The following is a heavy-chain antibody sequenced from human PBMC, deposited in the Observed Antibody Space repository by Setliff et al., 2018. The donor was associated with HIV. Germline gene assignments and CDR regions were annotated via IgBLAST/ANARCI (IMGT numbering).Heavy chain of an antibody. D-gene: IGHD3-9*01. V-gene: IGHV4-61*02. CDR3: ARAVHYDILTGYYLEGYFDY. CDR1: GGSISSVSHF. J-gene: IGHJ4*02. Sequence: NPSETLSLTCTVSGGSISSVSHFWIWIRQPAGKGLEWIGRINTSGRINYNPSLESRVSMSVDTSKNQFSLKLNSVTAADTAVYYCARAVHYDILTGYYLEGYFDYWGQGTLVTVSS. CDR2: INTSGRI.